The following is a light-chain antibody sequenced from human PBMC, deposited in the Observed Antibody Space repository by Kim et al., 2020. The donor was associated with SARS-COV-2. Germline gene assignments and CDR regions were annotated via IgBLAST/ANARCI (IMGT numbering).Light chain of an antibody. CDR3: NSRDSNDNVV. CDR1: SLRSYY. V-gene: IGLV3-19*01. Sequence: ALGQTVRITCQGDSLRSYYATWYQQKPGQAPILGIYGKNNRPSGIPDRFSGSSSGNTASLTITGTQAGDEADYYCNSRDSNDNVVFGGGTQLTVL. CDR2: GKN. J-gene: IGLJ2*01.